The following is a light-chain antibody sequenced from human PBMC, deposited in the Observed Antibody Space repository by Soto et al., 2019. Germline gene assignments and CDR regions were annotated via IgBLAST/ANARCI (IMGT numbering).Light chain of an antibody. J-gene: IGKJ3*01. CDR2: AAS. CDR1: QSVASNY. CDR3: HQYSRSPIFT. Sequence: EIVLTQSPATLSLSPGERATLSCRASQSVASNYLAWYQKRPCQAPRLLIYAASTRAAGIPDRFTGSGSGTDFTLTISRLEPEDFAVFFCHQYSRSPIFTFGPGTTVDIK. V-gene: IGKV3-20*01.